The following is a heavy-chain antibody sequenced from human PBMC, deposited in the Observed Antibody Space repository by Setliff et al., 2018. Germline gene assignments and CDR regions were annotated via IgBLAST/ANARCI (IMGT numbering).Heavy chain of an antibody. CDR2: IIPVLDTA. CDR3: ARDHKPAVGVGYYYNMDV. Sequence: GASVKVSCKASGGTFTTYAISWVRQAPGQGLEWMGGIIPVLDTANYARKFLGRLTITADESTTTAFMELTNLRSEDTAVYYCARDHKPAVGVGYYYNMDVWG. V-gene: IGHV1-69*13. CDR1: GGTFTTYA. D-gene: IGHD6-13*01. J-gene: IGHJ6*03.